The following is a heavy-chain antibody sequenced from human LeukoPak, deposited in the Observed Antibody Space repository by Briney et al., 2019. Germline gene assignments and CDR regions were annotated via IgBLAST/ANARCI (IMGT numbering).Heavy chain of an antibody. J-gene: IGHJ6*03. Sequence: PGGSLRLSCAASGFTFSSYGMHWVRQAPGKGLGWVAVIWYEGKNKDHAESVKGRFTISRDNSKNALYLQMNSLRAEDTAVYYCARVRAADNYMDVWGKGTTVIVSS. CDR2: IWYEGKNK. D-gene: IGHD6-25*01. CDR3: ARVRAADNYMDV. V-gene: IGHV3-33*01. CDR1: GFTFSSYG.